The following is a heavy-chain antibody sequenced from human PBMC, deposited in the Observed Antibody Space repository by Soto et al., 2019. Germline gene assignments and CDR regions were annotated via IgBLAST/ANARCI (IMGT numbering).Heavy chain of an antibody. CDR3: ARDGGCRDGYTVGCNWFDP. V-gene: IGHV3-33*01. CDR2: IWYDGSNK. D-gene: IGHD5-12*01. Sequence: QVQLVESGGGVVQPGGSLRLSCAASGFTFSSYVMHWVRQAPGKGLEWVAVIWYDGSNKYYADSVKGRFTISRDNSKNPLYLQMNGLRAGDTAVYYCARDGGCRDGYTVGCNWFDPWGQGTMVTVSS. J-gene: IGHJ5*02. CDR1: GFTFSSYV.